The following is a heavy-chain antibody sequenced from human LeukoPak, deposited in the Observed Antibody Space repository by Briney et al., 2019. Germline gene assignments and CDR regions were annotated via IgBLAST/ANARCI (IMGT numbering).Heavy chain of an antibody. J-gene: IGHJ3*02. CDR2: ISYDGSNK. CDR1: GFTFSSYG. CDR3: ARGVPAADTDAFDI. Sequence: GGSLRLSCAASGFTFSSYGMHWVRQAPGKGLEWVAVISYDGSNKYYADSVKGRFTISRDNSKNTLYLQMNSLRAEDTAVYYCARGVPAADTDAFDIWGQGTMVTVSS. D-gene: IGHD2-2*01. V-gene: IGHV3-30*03.